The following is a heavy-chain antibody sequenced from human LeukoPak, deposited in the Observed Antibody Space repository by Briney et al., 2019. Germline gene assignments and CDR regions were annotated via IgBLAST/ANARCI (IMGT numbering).Heavy chain of an antibody. CDR3: ARYYYDSSGDYYFDY. V-gene: IGHV4-30-4*01. CDR2: IYYSGST. Sequence: SETLSPTCTVSGGSISSGDYYWSWIRQPPGKGLEWIGYIYYSGSTYYNPSLKSRVTISVDTSKNQFSLKLSSVTAADTAVYYCARYYYDSSGDYYFDYWGQGTLVTVSS. J-gene: IGHJ4*02. D-gene: IGHD3-22*01. CDR1: GGSISSGDYY.